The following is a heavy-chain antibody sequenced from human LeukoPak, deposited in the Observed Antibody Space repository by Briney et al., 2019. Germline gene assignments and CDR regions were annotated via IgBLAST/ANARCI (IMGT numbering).Heavy chain of an antibody. CDR3: VRVAVTGLAYFQY. V-gene: IGHV1-2*02. CDR1: GYTFTGYY. J-gene: IGHJ1*01. D-gene: IGHD6-19*01. CDR2: INGNSGDT. Sequence: GASVKVSCKASGYTFTGYYLHCMRQAPGQGLEWMGWINGNSGDTNYAQKSQGRVTMTRDTSISTAYMDLIRLTSDDTAVYYCVRVAVTGLAYFQYWGQGTLATVPS.